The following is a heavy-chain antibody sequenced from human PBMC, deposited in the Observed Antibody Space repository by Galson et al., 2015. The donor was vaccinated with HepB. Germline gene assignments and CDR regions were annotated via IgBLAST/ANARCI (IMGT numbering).Heavy chain of an antibody. Sequence: SGAEVKKPGASLKISCKDSGYSFTSYWSGWVRQGPGKGLEWMGIVYPGDSETRYSPSFQGQVTISAAKSVSTAYLQWSSLKAAHTAIYYCASPPWGSPPRGPQPWGQGTLVTVSS. CDR2: VYPGDSET. J-gene: IGHJ5*02. CDR1: GYSFTSYW. CDR3: ASPPWGSPPRGPQP. D-gene: IGHD7-27*01. V-gene: IGHV5-51*03.